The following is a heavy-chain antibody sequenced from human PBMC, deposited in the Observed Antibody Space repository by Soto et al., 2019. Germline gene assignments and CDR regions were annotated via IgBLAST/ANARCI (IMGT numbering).Heavy chain of an antibody. CDR3: AKDTYYGSGNYYRSALDM. CDR2: ISGSGGST. J-gene: IGHJ3*02. Sequence: GGFHRHPYAVSGLTFSNYAMSCVRQAQRKGMECVSHISGSGGSTYYADSVKGRFTISRDNSENTLYLQMNSLRAEDTAVYYCAKDTYYGSGNYYRSALDMWGRGIMVTVSS. V-gene: IGHV3-23*01. CDR1: GLTFSNYA. D-gene: IGHD3-10*01.